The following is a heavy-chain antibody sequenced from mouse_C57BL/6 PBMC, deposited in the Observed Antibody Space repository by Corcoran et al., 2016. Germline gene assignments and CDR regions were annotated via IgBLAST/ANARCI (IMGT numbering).Heavy chain of an antibody. CDR1: GYTFTDYY. CDR2: INPNNGGT. J-gene: IGHJ2*01. D-gene: IGHD1-3*01. V-gene: IGHV1-26*01. Sequence: EVQLQQSGPELVKPGASVKISCKASGYTFTDYYMNWVKQSHGKSLEWIGDINPNNGGTSYNQKFKGKATLAVDKSSSTAYMELRSLTSEDSAVYYCARSGSTFDYWGQCTTLTVSS. CDR3: ARSGSTFDY.